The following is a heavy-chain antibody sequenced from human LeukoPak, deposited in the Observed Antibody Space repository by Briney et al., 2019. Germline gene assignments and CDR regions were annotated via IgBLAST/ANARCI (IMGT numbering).Heavy chain of an antibody. CDR3: AKDHYGGNPRTNYYYYMDV. CDR1: GFTFSSYA. V-gene: IGHV3-23*01. J-gene: IGHJ6*03. Sequence: GGSLRLSCAASGFTFSSYAMSWVRQAPGKGLEWVSAVSGIGDKPYYADSVKGRFTISRDNSRNTLYLQMNSLRAEDTAVYYCAKDHYGGNPRTNYYYYMDVWGKGTTVTVSS. CDR2: VSGIGDKP. D-gene: IGHD4/OR15-4a*01.